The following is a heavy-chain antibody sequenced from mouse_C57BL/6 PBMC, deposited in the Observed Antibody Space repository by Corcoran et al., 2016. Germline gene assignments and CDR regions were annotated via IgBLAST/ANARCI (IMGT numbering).Heavy chain of an antibody. V-gene: IGHV9-1*01. CDR2: IYTDTGEP. CDR3: AQLIPFAY. CDR1: GYTFTEYP. Sequence: QIQLVQSGPELKKPGAPVKISCKASGYTFTEYPMHWVKQAPGKGFKWMGMIYTDTGEPTYAEEFKGRFDFSLETSASTAYLQINNLKNEDTATYVCAQLIPFAYWGQGTLVTVSA. J-gene: IGHJ3*01.